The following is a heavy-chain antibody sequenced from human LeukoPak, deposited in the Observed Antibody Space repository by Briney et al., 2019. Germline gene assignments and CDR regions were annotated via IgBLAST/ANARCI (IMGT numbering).Heavy chain of an antibody. D-gene: IGHD3-22*01. CDR1: GYSFTSYW. V-gene: IGHV5-51*01. CDR3: AKGRYYCDSSGSRGHSFDY. CDR2: IYPGDSDT. J-gene: IGHJ4*02. Sequence: GESLKISCKGSGYSFTSYWIGWVRQMPGKGLEWMGIIYPGDSDTRYSPSFQGQVTISADKSISTAYLQWSSLKASDTAMYYCAKGRYYCDSSGSRGHSFDYWGQGTLVTVSS.